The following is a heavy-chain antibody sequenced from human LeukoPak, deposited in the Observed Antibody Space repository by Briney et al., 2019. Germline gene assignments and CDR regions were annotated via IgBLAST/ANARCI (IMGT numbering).Heavy chain of an antibody. CDR1: GGTFSSYT. J-gene: IGHJ6*03. V-gene: IGHV1-69*02. D-gene: IGHD5-18*01. Sequence: ASVKVSCKASGGTFSSYTISWVRQAPGQGLEWMGRIIPILGIANYTQKFQGRVTITADKSTSTAYMELSSLRSEDTAVYYCAAAMVGYYYYYMDVWGKGTTVTVSS. CDR2: IIPILGIA. CDR3: AAAMVGYYYYYMDV.